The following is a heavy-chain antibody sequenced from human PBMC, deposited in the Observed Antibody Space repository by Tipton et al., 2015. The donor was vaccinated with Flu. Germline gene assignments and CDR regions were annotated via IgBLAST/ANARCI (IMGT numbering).Heavy chain of an antibody. CDR1: GGSINSGSYY. Sequence: LRLSCTVSGGSINSGSYYWSWIRQLAGQGLQWIGRIYTSGSTNYNFSLNSRVTISVDTSKNQFYLRLTSVTAADTAIYYCARDRSGSSSYYGAFDIWGQGTMVNVSS. J-gene: IGHJ3*02. CDR2: IYTSGST. V-gene: IGHV4-61*02. CDR3: ARDRSGSSSYYGAFDI. D-gene: IGHD3-10*01.